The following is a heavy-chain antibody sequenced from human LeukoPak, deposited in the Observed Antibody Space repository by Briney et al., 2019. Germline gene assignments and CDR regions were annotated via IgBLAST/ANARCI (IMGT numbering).Heavy chain of an antibody. V-gene: IGHV3-23*01. Sequence: GGSLRLSCAASGFTFSSFAMSWIRQAPGKGLEWVSSIFGSGAGTHYADSVKGRFTISRDNSKSTLYLQMNSLRAEDTAVYYCAKDLASPRSVGSTEKLDYWGQGTLVTVSS. CDR1: GFTFSSFA. CDR3: AKDLASPRSVGSTEKLDY. J-gene: IGHJ4*02. D-gene: IGHD1-1*01. CDR2: IFGSGAGT.